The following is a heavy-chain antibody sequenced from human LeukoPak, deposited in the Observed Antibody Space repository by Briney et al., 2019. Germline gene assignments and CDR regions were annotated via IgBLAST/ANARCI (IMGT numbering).Heavy chain of an antibody. V-gene: IGHV1-2*06. CDR3: ARASFDLEWYGD. Sequence: ASVKVSCKASGYTFTCYYMHWVRQAPGQGLEWMGRINPNSGGTNYAQKFQGRVTMTRDTSISTAYMELSRLRSDDTAVYYCARASFDLEWYGDWGQGTLVTVSS. D-gene: IGHD3-3*01. J-gene: IGHJ4*02. CDR2: INPNSGGT. CDR1: GYTFTCYY.